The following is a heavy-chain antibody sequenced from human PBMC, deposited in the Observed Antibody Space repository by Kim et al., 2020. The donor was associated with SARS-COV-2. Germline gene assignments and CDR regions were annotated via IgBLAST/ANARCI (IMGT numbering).Heavy chain of an antibody. CDR3: VKDLTHYYDSSGSSPS. CDR1: GFTFSSYA. J-gene: IGHJ4*02. D-gene: IGHD3-22*01. Sequence: GGSLRLSCAASGFTFSSYAMSWVRQAPGKGLEWVSAISGSGGSTYYADSVKGRFTISRDNSKNTLYLQMNSLRAEDTAVYYCVKDLTHYYDSSGSSPSWGQGTLVTVSS. CDR2: ISGSGGST. V-gene: IGHV3-23*01.